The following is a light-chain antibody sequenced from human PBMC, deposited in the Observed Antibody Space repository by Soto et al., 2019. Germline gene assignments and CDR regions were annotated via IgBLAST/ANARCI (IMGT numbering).Light chain of an antibody. CDR3: QSYDSSLSGSV. CDR2: GNS. CDR1: SSNIGAGYD. Sequence: QSVLTQPPSVSGAPGQRVTISCTGSSSNIGAGYDVHWYQQLPGTAPKRLIYGNSHRPSGVHDRFSGSKSGTSASLAITGLQAEDEADYYCQSYDSSLSGSVFGGGTKLTVL. V-gene: IGLV1-40*01. J-gene: IGLJ2*01.